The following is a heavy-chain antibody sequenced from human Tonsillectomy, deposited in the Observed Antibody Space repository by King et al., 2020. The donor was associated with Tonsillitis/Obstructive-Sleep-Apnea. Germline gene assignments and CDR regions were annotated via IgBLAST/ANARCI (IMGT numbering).Heavy chain of an antibody. Sequence: QLVQSGAEVKKPGAAVKVSCKASGYTFTSYGISWVRQAPGQGLEWMGWISAYNGNTNYAQKLQGRVTMTTDTSTSTAYMELSRLRSDDTAVYYCARFNDDFCSGSLWFDPWGQGTLVTVSS. V-gene: IGHV1-18*01. J-gene: IGHJ5*02. D-gene: IGHD3-3*01. CDR1: GYTFTSYG. CDR2: ISAYNGNT. CDR3: ARFNDDFCSGSLWFDP.